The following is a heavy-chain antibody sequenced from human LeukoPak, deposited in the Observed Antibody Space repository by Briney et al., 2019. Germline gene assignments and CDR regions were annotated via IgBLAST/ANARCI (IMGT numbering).Heavy chain of an antibody. CDR1: GGSFSGYY. J-gene: IGHJ4*02. V-gene: IGHV4-34*01. Sequence: PSETLSLTCAVYGGSFSGYYWSWIRQPPGKGLEWIGEINHSRSTNYNPSLKSRVTISVDMSKNQFSLKLSSVTAADTAVYYCARVGPYYGSGSYYNEFDYWGQGTLVTVSS. CDR2: INHSRST. CDR3: ARVGPYYGSGSYYNEFDY. D-gene: IGHD3-10*01.